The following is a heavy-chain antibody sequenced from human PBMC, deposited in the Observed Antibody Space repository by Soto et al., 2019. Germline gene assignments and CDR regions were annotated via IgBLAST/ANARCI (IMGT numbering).Heavy chain of an antibody. CDR3: GKDDGGYPSTAPH. CDR2: ISGSGDTT. Sequence: EVRLVESGGGLVQPGGSLRLSCAASGITISNYPMSWVRQAPGKGLDWVSGISGSGDTTYYADSAKGRFTISKDISKNSLFLQLDSLRVEDSALYCCGKDDGGYPSTAPHWGQGTLVTVSP. V-gene: IGHV3-23*04. J-gene: IGHJ4*02. CDR1: GITISNYP. D-gene: IGHD4-17*01.